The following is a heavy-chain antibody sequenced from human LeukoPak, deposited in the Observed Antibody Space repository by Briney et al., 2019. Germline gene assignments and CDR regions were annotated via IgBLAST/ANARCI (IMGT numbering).Heavy chain of an antibody. J-gene: IGHJ4*02. CDR3: AKDIPPFQYSGSYVDY. CDR2: ISYDGSNK. CDR1: GFTFSSYG. V-gene: IGHV3-30*18. Sequence: GALRLSCAASGFTFSSYGMHWVRQAPGKGLEWVAVISYDGSNKYYADSVKGRFTISRDNSKNTLYLQMNSLRAEDMAVYYCAKDIPPFQYSGSYVDYWGQGTLVTVSS. D-gene: IGHD1-26*01.